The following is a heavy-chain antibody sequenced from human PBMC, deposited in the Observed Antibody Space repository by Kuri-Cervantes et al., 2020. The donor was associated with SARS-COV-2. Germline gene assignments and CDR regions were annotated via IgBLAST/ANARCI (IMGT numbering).Heavy chain of an antibody. V-gene: IGHV4-59*01. J-gene: IGHJ4*02. CDR2: IYYSGST. Sequence: SETLSLTCTVSGGSISSYYWSWIRQPPGKGLEWIGYIYYSGSTNYNPSLKSRVTISVDTSKNQFSLKLSSVTAADTAVYYCARATVVVPFDYWGQGNLVNVSS. CDR3: ARATVVVPFDY. D-gene: IGHD4-23*01. CDR1: GGSISSYY.